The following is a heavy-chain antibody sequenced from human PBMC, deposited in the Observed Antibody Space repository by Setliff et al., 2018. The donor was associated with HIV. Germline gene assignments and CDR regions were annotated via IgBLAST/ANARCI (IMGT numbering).Heavy chain of an antibody. Sequence: SETLSLTCTVSGGSITGHYWSWIRQPPGKGLEWIGYIHYSGSSNYNPSLKSRVSISVDTSKNQFSLKLSSVTAADTAVYYCARVEYSSSSGAFDIWGQGTMVT. CDR3: ARVEYSSSSGAFDI. J-gene: IGHJ3*02. V-gene: IGHV4-59*11. CDR1: GGSITGHY. CDR2: IHYSGSS. D-gene: IGHD6-13*01.